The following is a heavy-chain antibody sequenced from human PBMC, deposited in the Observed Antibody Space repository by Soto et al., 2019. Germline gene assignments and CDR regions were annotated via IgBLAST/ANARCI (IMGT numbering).Heavy chain of an antibody. CDR1: GFTFSSYA. J-gene: IGHJ6*02. CDR3: VTYKTATYNYYGMDV. Sequence: GGSLRLSCSASGFTFSSYAMHWVRQAPGKGLEYVSAISSNGGSTYYADSVKGRFTISRDNSKNTLYLQMSSLRAEDTAVYYCVTYKTATYNYYGMDVWGQGTTVTVSS. D-gene: IGHD1-1*01. CDR2: ISSNGGST. V-gene: IGHV3-64D*08.